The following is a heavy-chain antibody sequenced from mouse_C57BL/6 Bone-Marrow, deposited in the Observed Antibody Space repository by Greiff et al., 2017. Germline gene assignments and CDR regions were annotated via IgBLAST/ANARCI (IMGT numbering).Heavy chain of an antibody. V-gene: IGHV1-9*01. CDR1: GYTFTGYW. J-gene: IGHJ1*03. CDR3: ARDEALYNGYYGWYFDV. Sequence: QVQLQQSGAELMKPGASVKLSCKATGYTFTGYWIEWVKQRPGHGLEWIGEILPGSGSTNYNEKFKGKATFTADTSSNTAYMQLSSLTTEDSAIYYCARDEALYNGYYGWYFDVWGTGTTVTVSS. D-gene: IGHD2-3*01. CDR2: ILPGSGST.